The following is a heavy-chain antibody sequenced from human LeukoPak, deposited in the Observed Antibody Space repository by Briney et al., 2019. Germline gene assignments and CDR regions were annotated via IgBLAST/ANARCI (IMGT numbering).Heavy chain of an antibody. Sequence: SETLSLACTVSGGSISSSSYYWGWIRQPPGKGLEWIGSIYYSGSTYYNPPLQSRVTISVDTSKNQFSLKLSSVTAADTAVYYCARGDYGDYSWFDPWGQETVVTVSS. CDR2: IYYSGST. V-gene: IGHV4-39*01. D-gene: IGHD4-17*01. J-gene: IGHJ5*02. CDR1: GGSISSSSYY. CDR3: ARGDYGDYSWFDP.